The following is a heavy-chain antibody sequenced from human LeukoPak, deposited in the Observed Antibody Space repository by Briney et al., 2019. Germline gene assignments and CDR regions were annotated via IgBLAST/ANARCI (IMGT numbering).Heavy chain of an antibody. J-gene: IGHJ4*02. CDR3: ARGDDSSCQGW. CDR1: GGSISGYY. Sequence: SETLSLTCTVSGGSISGYYWSWIRQPAGKGLEWIGRIHTSGTTNYNPSLKSRVTMSVDTSKNQFSLKLSSVTAADTAVYYCARGDDSSCQGWWGQGTLVTVFS. CDR2: IHTSGTT. V-gene: IGHV4-4*07. D-gene: IGHD3-22*01.